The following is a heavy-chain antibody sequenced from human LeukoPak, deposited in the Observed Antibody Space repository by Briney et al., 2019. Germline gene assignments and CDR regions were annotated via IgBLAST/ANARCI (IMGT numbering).Heavy chain of an antibody. CDR1: GGSINNNY. D-gene: IGHD6-19*01. Sequence: SETLSLTYSVSGGSINNNYWGWIRQPPGKGLEWIGSIYYSGSTYYNPPLKSRVTISVDTSKNQFSLKLSSVTAADTAVYYCARQGQWLGDAFDIWGQGTMVTVSS. CDR2: IYYSGST. V-gene: IGHV4-39*01. J-gene: IGHJ3*02. CDR3: ARQGQWLGDAFDI.